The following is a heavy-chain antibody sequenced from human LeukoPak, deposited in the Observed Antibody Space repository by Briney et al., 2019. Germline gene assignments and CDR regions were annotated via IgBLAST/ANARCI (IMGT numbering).Heavy chain of an antibody. Sequence: GGSLRLSCAASGFTFSDYYMSWIRQAPGKGLEWVSYISSSGSTIYYADSVKGRFTISRDNAKNSLYLQMNSLRAEDTAVYYCARAAGRGLPEYFQHWGQGTLVTVSS. D-gene: IGHD5-12*01. CDR1: GFTFSDYY. V-gene: IGHV3-11*01. J-gene: IGHJ1*01. CDR3: ARAAGRGLPEYFQH. CDR2: ISSSGSTI.